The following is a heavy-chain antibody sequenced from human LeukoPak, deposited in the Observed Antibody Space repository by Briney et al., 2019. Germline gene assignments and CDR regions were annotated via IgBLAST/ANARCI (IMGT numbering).Heavy chain of an antibody. V-gene: IGHV3-30-3*01. CDR2: ISYDGSNK. CDR1: GFTFSTYA. J-gene: IGHJ2*01. D-gene: IGHD5-24*01. Sequence: GGSLRLSCAASGFTFSTYAMHWVRQAPGKGLEWVAVISYDGSNKYYADSVKGRFTISRVNSKNTLYLQMNSLRAEDTAVYYCARDWDGYNWYWYFDLWGRGTLVTVSS. CDR3: ARDWDGYNWYWYFDL.